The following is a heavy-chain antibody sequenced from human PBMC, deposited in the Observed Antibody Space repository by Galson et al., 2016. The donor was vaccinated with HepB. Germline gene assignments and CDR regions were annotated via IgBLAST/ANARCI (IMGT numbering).Heavy chain of an antibody. CDR3: SRDVVDYDSSSRSRRNNWLAP. D-gene: IGHD6-6*01. V-gene: IGHV4-4*02. CDR2: IYHSGST. Sequence: TLSLTCAVSGGPISTNNWWTWVRQPPGKGLEWIGEIYHSGSTVYNPSLKSRVTILVDKSKNQFSLKLSSVTAADTAVYYCSRDVVDYDSSSRSRRNNWLAPWGQGTLVTVSS. CDR1: GGPISTNNW. J-gene: IGHJ5*02.